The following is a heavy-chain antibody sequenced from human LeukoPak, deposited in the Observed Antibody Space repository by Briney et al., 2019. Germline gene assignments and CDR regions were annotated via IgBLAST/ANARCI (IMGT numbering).Heavy chain of an antibody. D-gene: IGHD3-10*01. CDR3: AKVKSGQLWFGELLFGY. Sequence: SGGSLRLSCAASGFTFSSYSMNWVRQAPGKGLEWVSYISSSSSTIYYADSVKGRFTISRDNAKNSLYLQMNSLRAEDTAVYYCAKVKSGQLWFGELLFGYWGQGTLVTVSS. CDR2: ISSSSSTI. CDR1: GFTFSSYS. J-gene: IGHJ4*02. V-gene: IGHV3-48*04.